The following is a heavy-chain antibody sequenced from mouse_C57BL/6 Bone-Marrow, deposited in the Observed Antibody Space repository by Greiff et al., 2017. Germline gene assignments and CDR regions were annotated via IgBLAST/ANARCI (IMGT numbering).Heavy chain of an antibody. Sequence: VQLQQSGAELARPGASVKLSCKASGYTFTSYGISWVKQRTGQGLEWIGEIYPRSGNTYYNEKFKGKATLTADKSSRTAYMELRSLTSEDSAVYFCARGLYGSPYYYAMDYWGQGTSVTVSS. J-gene: IGHJ4*01. CDR2: IYPRSGNT. D-gene: IGHD1-1*01. CDR1: GYTFTSYG. CDR3: ARGLYGSPYYYAMDY. V-gene: IGHV1-81*01.